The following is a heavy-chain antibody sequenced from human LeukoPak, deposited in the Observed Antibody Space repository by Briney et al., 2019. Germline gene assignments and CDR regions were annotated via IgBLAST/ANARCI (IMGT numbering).Heavy chain of an antibody. CDR1: GGSFSGYY. CDR2: INHSGST. J-gene: IGHJ6*03. Sequence: PSETLSLTCAVYGGSFSGYYWSWIRQPPGKGLEWIGEINHSGSTNYNPSFKSRVTISVDTSKNQFSLKLSSVTAADTAVYYCARGRSEYYYYYMDVWGKGTTVTVSS. V-gene: IGHV4-34*01. CDR3: ARGRSEYYYYYMDV. D-gene: IGHD2-15*01.